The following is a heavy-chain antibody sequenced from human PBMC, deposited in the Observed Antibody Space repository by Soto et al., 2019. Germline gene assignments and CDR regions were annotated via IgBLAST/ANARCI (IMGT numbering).Heavy chain of an antibody. Sequence: SETLSLTCAVSGGSISSGGHSWSWSRQPPGKGLEWVGYIYHSESTYYNPSLKSRVTISVDTSKNHFSLRLSSVTAADTAVYYCARADDYGDSHFDYWGQGTLVTVSS. D-gene: IGHD4-17*01. CDR3: ARADDYGDSHFDY. V-gene: IGHV4-30-2*01. CDR1: GGSISSGGHS. J-gene: IGHJ4*02. CDR2: IYHSEST.